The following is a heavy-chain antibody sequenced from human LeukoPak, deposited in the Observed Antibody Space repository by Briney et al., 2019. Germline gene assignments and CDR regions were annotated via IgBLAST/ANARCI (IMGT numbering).Heavy chain of an antibody. Sequence: GGSLRLSCAASGFTFSSSAMNWVRQAPGKGLEWVSSISSTSAYIYYAESVKGRFSISRDNVDNVVHLQMSSLRNEDTAFYYCARVAVAGPTGWFDSWGQGTLVTVSS. CDR2: ISSTSAYI. V-gene: IGHV3-21*01. D-gene: IGHD6-19*01. CDR1: GFTFSSSA. J-gene: IGHJ5*01. CDR3: ARVAVAGPTGWFDS.